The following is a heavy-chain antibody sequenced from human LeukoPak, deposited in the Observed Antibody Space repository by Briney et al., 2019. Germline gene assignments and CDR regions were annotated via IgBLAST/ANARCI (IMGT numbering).Heavy chain of an antibody. CDR2: IYPGDSDT. CDR3: ARLTTVVTPRNWFDP. D-gene: IGHD4-23*01. J-gene: IGHJ5*02. Sequence: HGESLQISGMGSGDRFTSYWIAWVGHMPGKGLEWMGMIYPGDSDTRYSPSFQGQVTISADKSISTAYLQWGSLKASDAAMYDCARLTTVVTPRNWFDPWGQGTLVTVSS. CDR1: GDRFTSYW. V-gene: IGHV5-51*01.